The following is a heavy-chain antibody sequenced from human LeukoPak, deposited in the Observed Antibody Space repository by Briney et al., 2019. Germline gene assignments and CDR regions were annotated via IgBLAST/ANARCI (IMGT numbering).Heavy chain of an antibody. CDR3: SRDPTYYLRYGYFDY. CDR1: GFTFSSHA. CDR2: ISYTGTYI. D-gene: IGHD1-26*01. V-gene: IGHV3-21*01. J-gene: IGHJ4*02. Sequence: GGSLRLSCAASGFTFSSHAMNWVRQAPGKGLEWVSSISYTGTYIYYADSVKGRFTISRDNAQNSLYLQMNSLRAEDTAVYYCSRDPTYYLRYGYFDYWGQGALVTVSS.